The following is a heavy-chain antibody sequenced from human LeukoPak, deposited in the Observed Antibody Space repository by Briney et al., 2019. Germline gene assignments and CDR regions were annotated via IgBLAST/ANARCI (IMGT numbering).Heavy chain of an antibody. Sequence: PGGSLRLSCAASGFTFSSYWMSWVRQAPGKGLEWVANIKQDGSEKYYVDSVKGRFTISRDNAKNSLYLQMNSLRAEDTAVYYCARDIPLAGEEEGPNSFDPWGQGTLVTVSS. V-gene: IGHV3-7*03. CDR3: ARDIPLAGEEEGPNSFDP. CDR2: IKQDGSEK. CDR1: GFTFSSYW. D-gene: IGHD6-19*01. J-gene: IGHJ5*02.